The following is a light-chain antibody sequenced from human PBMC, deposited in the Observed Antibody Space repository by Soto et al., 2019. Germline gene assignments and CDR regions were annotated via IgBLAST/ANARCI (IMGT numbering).Light chain of an antibody. CDR3: HQYGRSPAT. CDR2: GAS. J-gene: IGKJ1*01. Sequence: EIVLTQSPGTLSVSPGERATLSCRASQSVSNNYLAWYQQKPGQAPRLLLYGASSRASGISDRVSGSGSGRDFPVTISRLEPEDFAVYYCHQYGRSPATFGQGTKVEV. V-gene: IGKV3-20*01. CDR1: QSVSNNY.